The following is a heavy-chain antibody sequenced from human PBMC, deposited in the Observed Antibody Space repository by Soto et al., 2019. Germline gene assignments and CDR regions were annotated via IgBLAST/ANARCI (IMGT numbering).Heavy chain of an antibody. Sequence: GGSLRLSCAASGFTFSSYGMHWVRQAPGKGLEWVAVISYDGSNKYYADSVKGRFTISRDNSKNTLYLQMNSLRAEDTAVYYCAKDKSHSGYDFYDYWGQGTLVTVSS. CDR2: ISYDGSNK. V-gene: IGHV3-30*18. CDR1: GFTFSSYG. CDR3: AKDKSHSGYDFYDY. J-gene: IGHJ4*02. D-gene: IGHD5-12*01.